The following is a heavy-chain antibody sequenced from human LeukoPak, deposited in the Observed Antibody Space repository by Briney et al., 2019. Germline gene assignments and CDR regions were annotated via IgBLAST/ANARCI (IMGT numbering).Heavy chain of an antibody. J-gene: IGHJ4*02. CDR2: IYYSGST. D-gene: IGHD3-22*01. CDR1: GGSISSYY. V-gene: IGHV4-59*06. Sequence: SETLSLTCTVSGGSISSYYWSWIRQPPGKGLEWIGYIYYSGSTYYNPSLKSRVTISVDTSKNQFSLKLSSVTAADTAVYYCATGDSSAFDYWGQGTLVTVSS. CDR3: ATGDSSAFDY.